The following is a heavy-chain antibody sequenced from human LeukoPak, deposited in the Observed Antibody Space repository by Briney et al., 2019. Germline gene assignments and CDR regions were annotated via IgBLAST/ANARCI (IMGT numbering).Heavy chain of an antibody. CDR2: ISAYNGNT. V-gene: IGHV1-18*01. CDR1: GYTFTIYG. D-gene: IGHD5-24*01. CDR3: AREKGMATKIGDAFDI. J-gene: IGHJ3*02. Sequence: ASAKVSSKASGYTFTIYGISWVRQAPGQGLEWMGCISAYNGNTNYAQKLQGRVTMTTDTSTSTAYMELRSLRSDDTAVYYCAREKGMATKIGDAFDIGGQGPMVTVSS.